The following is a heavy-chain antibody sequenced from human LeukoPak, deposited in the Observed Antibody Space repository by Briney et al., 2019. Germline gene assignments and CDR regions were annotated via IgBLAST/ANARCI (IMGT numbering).Heavy chain of an antibody. V-gene: IGHV1-24*01. CDR2: FDPEDGET. J-gene: IGHJ4*02. Sequence: GASVKVSCKVSGYTLTELSMHWVRQAPGKGLEWMGGFDPEDGETIYAQKFQGRVTMTEDTSTDTAYMELSSLRSEDTAVYYCATDLVGATPIRYDYWGQGTLVTVSS. CDR3: ATDLVGATPIRYDY. CDR1: GYTLTELS. D-gene: IGHD1-26*01.